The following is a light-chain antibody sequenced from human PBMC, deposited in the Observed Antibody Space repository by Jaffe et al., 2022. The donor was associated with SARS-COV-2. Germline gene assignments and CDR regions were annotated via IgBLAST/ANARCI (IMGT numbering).Light chain of an antibody. J-gene: IGKJ3*01. Sequence: EIVLTQSPGTLSLSPGERATLSCRASQSVSSGYLAWYQQKPGQAPRLLIYGASSRATGIPDRFSGSGSGTDFTLTISRLEPEDFAVYYCQHYGSSVFTFGPGTTVDIK. V-gene: IGKV3-20*01. CDR2: GAS. CDR1: QSVSSGY. CDR3: QHYGSSVFT.